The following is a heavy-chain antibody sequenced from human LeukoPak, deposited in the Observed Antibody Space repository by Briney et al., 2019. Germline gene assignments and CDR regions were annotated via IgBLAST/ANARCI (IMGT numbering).Heavy chain of an antibody. V-gene: IGHV3-7*01. J-gene: IGHJ6*02. CDR3: ARVDSSGWRGYYYYGMDV. CDR1: GFTFSSYW. D-gene: IGHD6-19*01. CDR2: IKQDGSEK. Sequence: GGSLRLSCAASGFTFSSYWMSWVRQAPGKGLEWVANIKQDGSEKYYVDSVKGRFTISRDNAKNSLYLQMNSLRAEDTAVYYCARVDSSGWRGYYYYGMDVWGQGTTVTVSS.